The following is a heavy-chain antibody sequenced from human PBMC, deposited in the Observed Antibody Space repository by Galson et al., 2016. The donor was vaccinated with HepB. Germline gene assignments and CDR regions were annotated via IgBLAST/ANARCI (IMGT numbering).Heavy chain of an antibody. CDR2: IDPSESYA. Sequence: QSGAEVKKPGESLRISCKGSGYSFTSYWISWVRQMPGKGLEWMGKIDPSESYADYSPSFQGNVTISVDRSINTAYLHWSSLQASDTAMYYCARRGGYGSGAYYYNGLDVWGQGTSVTV. CDR3: ARRGGYGSGAYYYNGLDV. D-gene: IGHD3-10*01. V-gene: IGHV5-10-1*01. CDR1: GYSFTSYW. J-gene: IGHJ6*02.